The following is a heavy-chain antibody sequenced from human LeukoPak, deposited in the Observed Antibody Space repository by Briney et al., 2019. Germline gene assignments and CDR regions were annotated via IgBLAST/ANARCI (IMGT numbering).Heavy chain of an antibody. V-gene: IGHV3-9*01. Sequence: GGSLRLSCAASGFTFDDYAMHWVRQAPGKGLEWVSGIGWNSGSIGYADSVKGRFTISRDNAKNSLYLQMNSLRAEDTALYYCAKDNRRAYCGGDCSLDAFDIWGQGTMVTVSS. CDR2: IGWNSGSI. CDR3: AKDNRRAYCGGDCSLDAFDI. D-gene: IGHD2-21*02. J-gene: IGHJ3*02. CDR1: GFTFDDYA.